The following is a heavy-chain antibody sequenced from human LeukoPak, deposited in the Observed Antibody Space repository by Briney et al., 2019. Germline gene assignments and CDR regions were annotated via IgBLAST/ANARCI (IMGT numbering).Heavy chain of an antibody. CDR2: ISGSGDST. V-gene: IGHV3-23*01. J-gene: IGHJ4*02. CDR3: AKGRHFDY. CDR1: GFIFRSYA. Sequence: PGGSLRLSCADSGFIFRSYAMSWVRQAPGKGLEWVSTISGSGDSTDYADSVEGRFTISRDNSKNTLYLQMSSLRAEDTALYYCAKGRHFDYWGQGTLVSVSS.